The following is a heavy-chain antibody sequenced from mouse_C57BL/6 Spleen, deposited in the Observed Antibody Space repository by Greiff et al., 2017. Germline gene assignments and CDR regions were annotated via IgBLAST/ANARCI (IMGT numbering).Heavy chain of an antibody. CDR3: TTITTVVDY. J-gene: IGHJ2*01. V-gene: IGHV14-4*01. CDR2: IDPEKGDT. Sequence: VQLKQSGAELVRPGASVKLSCTASGFNIKDDYMHWVKQRPEQGLEWIGWIDPEKGDTEYASKFQGKATIKADTSSNTAYLQLSSLTSEDTAVYYCTTITTVVDYWGQGTTLTVSS. CDR1: GFNIKDDY. D-gene: IGHD1-1*01.